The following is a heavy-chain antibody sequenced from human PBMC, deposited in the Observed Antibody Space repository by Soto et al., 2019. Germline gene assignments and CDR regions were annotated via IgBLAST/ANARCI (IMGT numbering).Heavy chain of an antibody. Sequence: QVQLVQSGAEVKKPGSSVKVSCKASGGTFSSYAISWVRQAPGQGLEWMGGIIPIFGTANYAQKFQGRVTITADKSTSTAYMELSSLRSEDTAVYYCEGVWDCSSTSCLGFDPWGQETLVTVSS. CDR1: GGTFSSYA. J-gene: IGHJ5*02. V-gene: IGHV1-69*06. CDR2: IIPIFGTA. D-gene: IGHD2-2*01. CDR3: EGVWDCSSTSCLGFDP.